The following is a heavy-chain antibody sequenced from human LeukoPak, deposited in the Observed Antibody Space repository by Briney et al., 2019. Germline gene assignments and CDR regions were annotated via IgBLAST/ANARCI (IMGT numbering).Heavy chain of an antibody. D-gene: IGHD2-15*01. CDR1: GFTFSSYG. CDR2: IWYDGSNK. Sequence: AGGSLRLSCAASGFTFSSYGMHWVRQAPGKALEWVAVIWYDGSNKYYTDSVKGRFTISRDNSKNTLYLQMNSLRAEDTAVYYCARGQYSPDYWGQGTLVTVSS. CDR3: ARGQYSPDY. J-gene: IGHJ4*02. V-gene: IGHV3-33*01.